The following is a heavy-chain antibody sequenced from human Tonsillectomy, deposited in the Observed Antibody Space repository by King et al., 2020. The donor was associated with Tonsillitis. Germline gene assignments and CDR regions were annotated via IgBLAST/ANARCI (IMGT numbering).Heavy chain of an antibody. V-gene: IGHV1-18*04. Sequence: VQLVESGAEVKKPGASVKVSCKASGYTFTSYAISWVRQAPGQGLEWMGWISAYNGNTNYAQKFQSRVTMTTDTSTGTAYMDLRSLRSDDTAVYYCARADDSSGYYNAFDIWGQGTMVTVSS. J-gene: IGHJ3*02. D-gene: IGHD3-22*01. CDR1: GYTFTSYA. CDR2: ISAYNGNT. CDR3: ARADDSSGYYNAFDI.